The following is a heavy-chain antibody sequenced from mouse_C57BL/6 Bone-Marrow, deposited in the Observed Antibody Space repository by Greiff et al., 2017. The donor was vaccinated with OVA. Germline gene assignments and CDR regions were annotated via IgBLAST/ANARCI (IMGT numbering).Heavy chain of an antibody. Sequence: EVMLVESEGGLVQPGSSMKLSCTASGFTFSDYYMAWVGQVPEKGLEWVANINYDGSSTYYLDSLKSRFIISRDNAKNILYLQMSSLKSEDTATYYCARGGTYGNYWYFDVWGTGTTVTVSS. CDR1: GFTFSDYY. J-gene: IGHJ1*03. V-gene: IGHV5-16*01. CDR2: INYDGSST. CDR3: ARGGTYGNYWYFDV. D-gene: IGHD2-1*01.